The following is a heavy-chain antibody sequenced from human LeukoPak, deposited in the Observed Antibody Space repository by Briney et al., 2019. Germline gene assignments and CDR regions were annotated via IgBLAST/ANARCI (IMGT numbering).Heavy chain of an antibody. CDR3: ARQPRNLGWQRFDP. D-gene: IGHD2-15*01. CDR2: INHSGST. CDR1: GGSFSGYY. V-gene: IGHV4-34*01. J-gene: IGHJ5*02. Sequence: SETLSLTCTVSGGSFSGYYWSWIRQPPGKGLEWIGEINHSGSTNYNPSLKSRVTISVDTSKNQFSLKLSSVTAADTAVYYCARQPRNLGWQRFDPWGQGTLVTVSS.